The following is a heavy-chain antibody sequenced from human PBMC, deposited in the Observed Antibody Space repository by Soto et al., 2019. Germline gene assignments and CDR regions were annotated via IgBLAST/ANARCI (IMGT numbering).Heavy chain of an antibody. Sequence: EVQLVESGGGLVKAGGSLRLFCTASGFTFRNYNMNWVRQAPGNGLEWVSSISTGGAYMFYADSVKGRFTISRDNAQNSLFLQIASPRAEDTAVYYCARDIASPGGDYFDSWGQGTLVTVSS. CDR1: GFTFRNYN. CDR2: ISTGGAYM. D-gene: IGHD2-21*01. V-gene: IGHV3-21*06. CDR3: ARDIASPGGDYFDS. J-gene: IGHJ4*02.